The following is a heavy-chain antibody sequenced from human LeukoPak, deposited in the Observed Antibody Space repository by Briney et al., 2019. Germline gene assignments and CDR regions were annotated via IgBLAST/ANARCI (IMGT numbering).Heavy chain of an antibody. CDR3: ARAGYCSSTSCYKGLKRGLDY. D-gene: IGHD2-2*02. Sequence: ASVKVCCKASGYTFTRYYMHWVRQAPGQGLEWMGIINPSGGSTSYAQKFQGRVTMTRDMSTSTVYVELSSLRSEDTAVYYCARAGYCSSTSCYKGLKRGLDYWGQGTLVTVSS. V-gene: IGHV1-46*01. CDR2: INPSGGST. J-gene: IGHJ4*02. CDR1: GYTFTRYY.